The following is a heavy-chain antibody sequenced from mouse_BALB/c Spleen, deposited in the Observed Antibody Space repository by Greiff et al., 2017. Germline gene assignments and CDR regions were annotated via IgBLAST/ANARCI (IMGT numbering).Heavy chain of an antibody. CDR1: GFTFTDYY. D-gene: IGHD1-1*01. V-gene: IGHV7-3*02. Sequence: EVQVVESGGGLVQPGGSLRLSCATSGFTFTDYYMSWVRQPPGKALEWLGFIRNKANGYTTEYSASVKGRFTISRDNSQSILYLQMNTLRAEDSATYYCARVIYYYGSSYFDYWGQGTTLTVSS. CDR3: ARVIYYYGSSYFDY. CDR2: IRNKANGYTT. J-gene: IGHJ2*01.